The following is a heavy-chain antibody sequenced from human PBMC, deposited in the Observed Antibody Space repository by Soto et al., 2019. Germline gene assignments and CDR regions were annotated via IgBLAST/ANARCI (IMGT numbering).Heavy chain of an antibody. J-gene: IGHJ6*02. D-gene: IGHD3-9*01. Sequence: QVQLVQSGAEVKKPGASVKVSCKASGYTFTSYGIIWVRQAPGQGLEWMGWISAYNGNTNYAQKLRGRVTMTTDTPTSTAYMELRSLRSDDAPVYYCARDPPYYDILTGYHPPPRDDYGMDVWGQGTTVTVSS. CDR1: GYTFTSYG. CDR2: ISAYNGNT. V-gene: IGHV1-18*01. CDR3: ARDPPYYDILTGYHPPPRDDYGMDV.